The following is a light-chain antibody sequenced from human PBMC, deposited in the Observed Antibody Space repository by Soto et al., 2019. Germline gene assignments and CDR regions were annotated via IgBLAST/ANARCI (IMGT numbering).Light chain of an antibody. V-gene: IGKV1-12*01. J-gene: IGKJ4*01. Sequence: DIQMTQSPSSVSASVGDRVTITCRASQGISSWVAWYQQKPGKAPNLLIYAASSLQSGVPSRFSGSGSGTEFSLTISSLQPEDFATYYCQQADTCPLPFGGGTKVEI. CDR1: QGISSW. CDR2: AAS. CDR3: QQADTCPLP.